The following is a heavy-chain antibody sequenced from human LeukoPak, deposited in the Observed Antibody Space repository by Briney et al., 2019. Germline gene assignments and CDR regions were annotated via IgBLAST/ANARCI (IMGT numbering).Heavy chain of an antibody. Sequence: GGSLRLSCAASGFTFSSYSMNWVRQAPGKGLEWVSYISSSSSTIYYADSVKGRFTISRDNAKNSLYLQMNSLRAEDTAVYYCARDRWDYVWGSYRTFDHWGQGTLVTVSS. CDR1: GFTFSSYS. CDR2: ISSSSSTI. D-gene: IGHD3-16*02. J-gene: IGHJ4*02. CDR3: ARDRWDYVWGSYRTFDH. V-gene: IGHV3-48*04.